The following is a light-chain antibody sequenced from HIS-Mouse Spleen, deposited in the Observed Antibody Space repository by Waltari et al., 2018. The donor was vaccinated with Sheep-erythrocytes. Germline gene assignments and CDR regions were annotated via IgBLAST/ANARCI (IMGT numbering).Light chain of an antibody. CDR3: QQYNNWPPT. V-gene: IGKV3-15*01. CDR2: GAS. J-gene: IGKJ1*01. CDR1: QSVSSN. Sequence: EIVMTQSPATLSVSPGDRAPLSCRASQSVSSNLAWYQQKPGQAPRLLIYGASTRATGIPARFSGSGSGTEFTLTISSLQSEDFAVYYCQQYNNWPPTFGQGTKVEIK.